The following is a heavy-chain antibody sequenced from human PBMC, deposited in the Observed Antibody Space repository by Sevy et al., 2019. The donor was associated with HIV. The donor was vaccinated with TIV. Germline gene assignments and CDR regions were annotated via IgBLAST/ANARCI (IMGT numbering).Heavy chain of an antibody. Sequence: GGSLRLSCAASGFTFSSYAMHWVRQAPGKGLEWVAVISYDGSNKYYADSVKGRFTISRDNSKNTLYLQMNSLRAEDTAVYYCASGYGGAGSHLFDAFDIWGQGTMVTVSS. CDR3: ASGYGGAGSHLFDAFDI. CDR2: ISYDGSNK. J-gene: IGHJ3*02. CDR1: GFTFSSYA. D-gene: IGHD5-12*01. V-gene: IGHV3-30-3*01.